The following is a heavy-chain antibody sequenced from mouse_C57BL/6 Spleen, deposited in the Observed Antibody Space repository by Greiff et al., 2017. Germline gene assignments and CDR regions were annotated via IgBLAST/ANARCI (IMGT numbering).Heavy chain of an antibody. J-gene: IGHJ1*03. CDR2: IWWDDAK. D-gene: IGHD1-1*01. V-gene: IGHV8-8*01. CDR1: GFSLSTFGMG. CDR3: ARIITTVRHFDV. Sequence: QVTLKVSGPGILQPSQTLSLTCSFSGFSLSTFGMGVGWIRQPSGKGLEWLAHIWWDDAKYYTPALKSRLTISKDTSKNQVVLKVANVDTADTATYYCARIITTVRHFDVWGTGTTVTVSS.